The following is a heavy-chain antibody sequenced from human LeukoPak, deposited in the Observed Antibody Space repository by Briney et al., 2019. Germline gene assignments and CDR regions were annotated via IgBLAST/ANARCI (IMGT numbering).Heavy chain of an antibody. V-gene: IGHV3-66*02. Sequence: PGGSLRLSCAASGVTVSSSSMSWVRQAPGKGLEWVSAAYSGGYTNYADSVKGRSIISRDNSKNTLHLQMNSLRAEDTAVYYCAKDHPYYYDSSGAVDPWGQGTLVTVSS. CDR3: AKDHPYYYDSSGAVDP. CDR2: AYSGGYT. J-gene: IGHJ5*02. CDR1: GVTVSSSS. D-gene: IGHD3-22*01.